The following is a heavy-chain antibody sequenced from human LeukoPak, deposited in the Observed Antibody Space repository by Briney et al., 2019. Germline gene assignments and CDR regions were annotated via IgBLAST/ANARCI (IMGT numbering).Heavy chain of an antibody. CDR3: ARGADSSGTDY. D-gene: IGHD3-22*01. J-gene: IGHJ4*02. CDR1: GGTFSSYA. V-gene: IGHV1-69*13. CDR2: IIPIFGTA. Sequence: GASVKVSCKASGGTFSSYAISRVRQAPGQGLEWMGGIIPIFGTANYAQKFQGRVTITADESTSTAYMELSSLRSEDTAVYYCARGADSSGTDYWGQGTLVAVSS.